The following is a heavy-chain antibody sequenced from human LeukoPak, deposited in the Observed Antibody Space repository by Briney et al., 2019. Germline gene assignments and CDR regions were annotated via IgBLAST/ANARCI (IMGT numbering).Heavy chain of an antibody. J-gene: IGHJ4*02. V-gene: IGHV3-21*01. Sequence: GGSLRLSCAAPGFTFSSYSMNWVRQAPGKGLEWVSSISSSSSYIYYADSVKGRFTISRDNAKNSLYLQMNSLRAEDTAVYYCARTDLTITNDYWGQGTLVTVSS. CDR3: ARTDLTITNDY. CDR1: GFTFSSYS. CDR2: ISSSSSYI. D-gene: IGHD1-14*01.